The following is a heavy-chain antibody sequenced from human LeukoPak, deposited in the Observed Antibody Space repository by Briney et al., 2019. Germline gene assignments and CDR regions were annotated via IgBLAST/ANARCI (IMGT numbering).Heavy chain of an antibody. CDR3: ARGRLGGFYCGGDCLNSWFDP. V-gene: IGHV3-30-3*01. CDR1: GFTFSSYA. CDR2: ISYDGSNK. J-gene: IGHJ5*02. Sequence: TGGSLRLSCAASGFTFSSYAMHWVRQAPGKGLEWVAVISYDGSNKYYADSVKGRFTISRDNSKNTLYLQMNSLRAEDTAVYYCARGRLGGFYCGGDCLNSWFDPWGQGTLVTVSS. D-gene: IGHD2-21*02.